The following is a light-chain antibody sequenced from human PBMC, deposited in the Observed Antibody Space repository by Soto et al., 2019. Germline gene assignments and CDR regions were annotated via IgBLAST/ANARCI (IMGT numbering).Light chain of an antibody. CDR3: QQYYRTPLT. Sequence: DIVMTQSPDSLAVSLGERATINCKSSQSVLYTSNNKNHLAWYQQKPGQPPKLLIYWSSTRESGVPDRFSGSGSGTDFTLTISSLQAEDVAVYYCQQYYRTPLTFGGGTKVEI. J-gene: IGKJ4*01. V-gene: IGKV4-1*01. CDR1: QSVLYTSNNKNH. CDR2: WSS.